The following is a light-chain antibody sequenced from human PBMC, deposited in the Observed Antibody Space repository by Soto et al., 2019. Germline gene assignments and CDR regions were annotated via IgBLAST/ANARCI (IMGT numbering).Light chain of an antibody. CDR1: QSVRTN. J-gene: IGKJ4*01. V-gene: IGKV3-15*01. CDR3: QKYNEWPLS. CDR2: GAT. Sequence: EVVVTQSPATLSVSPGERATLSCRASQSVRTNVAWYQQKPGQPPRLLIYGATTRASDIPARFSASGSGTEFTLTINGLQSDDFAVYHCQKYNEWPLSFGGGTKVEI.